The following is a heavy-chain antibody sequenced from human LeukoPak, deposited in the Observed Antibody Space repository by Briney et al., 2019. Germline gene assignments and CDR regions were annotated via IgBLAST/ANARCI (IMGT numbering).Heavy chain of an antibody. CDR3: ARHFHPAETTGGYFDL. V-gene: IGHV5-51*01. CDR2: TFAGYSYT. Sequence: GESLKISRQSSGYNFTPYWIVWVRQMPGKGLEWMGITFAGYSYTIYSPSFQGQVTISVDKSISTAYLQWSSLKASDTAMYCCARHFHPAETTGGYFDLWGRGTLVTVSA. J-gene: IGHJ2*01. CDR1: GYNFTPYW. D-gene: IGHD4-17*01.